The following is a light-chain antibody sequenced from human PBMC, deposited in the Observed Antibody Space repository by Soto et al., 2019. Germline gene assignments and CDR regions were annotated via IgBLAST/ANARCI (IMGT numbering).Light chain of an antibody. J-gene: IGKJ1*01. V-gene: IGKV3-20*01. CDR3: QQYDTSPQP. CDR1: QSVSSSY. Sequence: EVVLTQSPGTLSLSPGERATLSCRASQSVSSSYLAWYQQKPGQSPRLLIFGASRRATGTPERFSVSGSGTDFTLTISRLEPEDFALYYCQQYDTSPQPFGQETKVEIE. CDR2: GAS.